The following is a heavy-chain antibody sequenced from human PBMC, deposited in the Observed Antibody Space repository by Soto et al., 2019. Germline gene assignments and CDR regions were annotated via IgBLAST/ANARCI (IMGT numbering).Heavy chain of an antibody. CDR1: GYTFTSYY. J-gene: IGHJ6*02. CDR3: ARGGRIVDTGIGYYYYHAIDV. V-gene: IGHV1-46*01. CDR2: FNPTGDTA. Sequence: RASVKVSCKASGYTFTSYYIHWVRQAPGQGLEWMGIFNPTGDTASYAQKLQGRVTMTRDTSTGTAYMELGSLRSEDTAVYYCARGGRIVDTGIGYYYYHAIDVWGQGTTVTVSS. D-gene: IGHD5-18*01.